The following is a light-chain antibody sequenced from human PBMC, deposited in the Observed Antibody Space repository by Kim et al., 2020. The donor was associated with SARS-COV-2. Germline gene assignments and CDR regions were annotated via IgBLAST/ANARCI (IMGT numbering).Light chain of an antibody. V-gene: IGLV3-21*04. CDR3: QVWDSSSDHRVV. CDR1: SIGSKS. Sequence: SYVLTQPPSVSVAPGKTARITCGGSSIGSKSVHWYQQKPGQAPVLVIYYDSDRPSGIPERFSGSNSGNTATLTISRVEAGDEADYYCQVWDSSSDHRVVFGGGTQLTVL. J-gene: IGLJ2*01. CDR2: YDS.